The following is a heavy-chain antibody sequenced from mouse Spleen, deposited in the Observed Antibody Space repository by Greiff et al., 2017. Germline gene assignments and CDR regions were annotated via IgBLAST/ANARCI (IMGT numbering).Heavy chain of an antibody. CDR1: GYTFTDYY. Sequence: VQLQESGAELARPGASVKLSCKASGYTFTDYYINWVKQRTGQGLEWIGEIYPGSGNTYYNEKFKGKATLTADKSSSTAYMQLSSLTSEDSAVYFCARSTGRVLAWFAYWGQGTLVTVSA. CDR2: IYPGSGNT. CDR3: ARSTGRVLAWFAY. V-gene: IGHV1-77*01. J-gene: IGHJ3*01. D-gene: IGHD4-1*01.